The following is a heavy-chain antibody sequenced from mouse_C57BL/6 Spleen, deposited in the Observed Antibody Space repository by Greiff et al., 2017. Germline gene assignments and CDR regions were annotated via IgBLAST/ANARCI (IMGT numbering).Heavy chain of an antibody. CDR2: INPNNGGT. V-gene: IGHV1-18*01. D-gene: IGHD1-1*01. J-gene: IGHJ4*01. CDR3: ASTVVAGDAMDY. Sequence: EVQGVESGPELVKPGASVKIPCKASGYTFTDYNMDWVKQSHGKSLEWIGDINPNNGGTIFNQKFKGKATLTVDKSSSTAYMELRSLTSEDTAVYYCASTVVAGDAMDYWGQGTSVTVSS. CDR1: GYTFTDYN.